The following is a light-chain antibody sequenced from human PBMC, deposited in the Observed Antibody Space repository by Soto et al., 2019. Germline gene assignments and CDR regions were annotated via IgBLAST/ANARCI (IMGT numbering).Light chain of an antibody. Sequence: QSVLTQPASVSGSPGQSIAISCTGTSSDIGASNYVSWYQQHPGKAPKLIIYDVSNRPSGLSDRFSGSKSGNTASLTIFGLQAEDEADYYCSSYTSTTTYVFGTGTKV. J-gene: IGLJ1*01. CDR2: DVS. CDR1: SSDIGASNY. CDR3: SSYTSTTTYV. V-gene: IGLV2-14*03.